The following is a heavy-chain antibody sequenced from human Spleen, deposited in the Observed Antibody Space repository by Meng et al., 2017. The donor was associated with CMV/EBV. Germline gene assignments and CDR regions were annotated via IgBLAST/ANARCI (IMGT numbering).Heavy chain of an antibody. V-gene: IGHV1-18*01. CDR1: YTFTSYG. CDR2: ISAYNGNT. D-gene: IGHD3-22*01. Sequence: YTFTSYGISWVRQAPGQGLEWMGWISAYNGNTNYAQKLQGRVTITTDESTSTAYMELSSLRSEDTAVYYCARGDYYYDSSGYYYAFDYWGQGTLVTVSS. CDR3: ARGDYYYDSSGYYYAFDY. J-gene: IGHJ4*02.